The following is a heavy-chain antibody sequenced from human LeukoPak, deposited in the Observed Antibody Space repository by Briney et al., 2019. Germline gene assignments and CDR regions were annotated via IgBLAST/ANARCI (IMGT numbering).Heavy chain of an antibody. CDR1: GYSISNGYF. J-gene: IGHJ4*02. Sequence: SETLSLTCTVSGYSISNGYFWGWIRQTSGNGLEWFGSMYHAGTTYYNPSLKSRVTISIDTSKNQFSLKLRSVTAADTALYYCVTPKDTAGYFDYWGQGILVAVSS. D-gene: IGHD2-15*01. CDR3: VTPKDTAGYFDY. V-gene: IGHV4-38-2*02. CDR2: MYHAGTT.